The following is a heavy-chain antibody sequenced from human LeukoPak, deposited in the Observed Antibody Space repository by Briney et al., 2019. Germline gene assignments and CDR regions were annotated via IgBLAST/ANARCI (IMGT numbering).Heavy chain of an antibody. CDR3: AKATSLWFGESLYGMDV. V-gene: IGHV3-9*01. D-gene: IGHD3-10*01. Sequence: LPGGSLRLSCAASGFTFDDYAMHWVRQAPGKGLEWVSGISWNSGSIGYADSVKGRFTISRDNAKNSLYLQMNSLRAEDTALYYCAKATSLWFGESLYGMDVWGQGTTVTVSS. CDR1: GFTFDDYA. J-gene: IGHJ6*02. CDR2: ISWNSGSI.